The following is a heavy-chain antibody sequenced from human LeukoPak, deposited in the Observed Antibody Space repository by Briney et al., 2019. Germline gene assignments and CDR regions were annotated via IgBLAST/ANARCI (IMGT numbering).Heavy chain of an antibody. CDR1: GGSVINTNW. CDR2: VHLDGRT. D-gene: IGHD3-3*01. Sequence: SEALSLTCGVSGGSVINTNWWTWVRQPPGKGLEWIGEVHLDGRTNYNPSLESRLTMSVDVSENQVSLKLTSVTAADTAVYYCAREGGFYRPLDYSGQGTLVTVSS. J-gene: IGHJ4*02. V-gene: IGHV4-4*02. CDR3: AREGGFYRPLDY.